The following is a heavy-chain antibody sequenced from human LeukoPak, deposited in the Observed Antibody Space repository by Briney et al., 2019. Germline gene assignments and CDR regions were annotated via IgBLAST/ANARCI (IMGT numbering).Heavy chain of an antibody. V-gene: IGHV3-23*01. D-gene: IGHD2-21*01. CDR2: ISGSGGST. J-gene: IGHJ4*02. CDR1: GFTFSSYA. Sequence: GGSLRLSCAASGFTFSSYAMSWVRQAPGKGLEWVSAISGSGGSTYCADSVKGRFTISRDNSKNTLYLQMNSLRAEDTAVYYCAKDPTPPTYCGGDCYGYWGQGTLVTVSS. CDR3: AKDPTPPTYCGGDCYGY.